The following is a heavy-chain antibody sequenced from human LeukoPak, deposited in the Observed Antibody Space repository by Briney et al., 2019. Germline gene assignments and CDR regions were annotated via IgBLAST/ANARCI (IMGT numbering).Heavy chain of an antibody. Sequence: GGSLRLSCAASGFTFSRSWMNWVRQAPGKGLEWVASIKQDGSEKYYVDSVKGRFTISRDNAKNSLYLQMNSLRDEDTAVYYCAKGGKWDVTPFDYWGQGTLVTVSS. V-gene: IGHV3-7*03. CDR1: GFTFSRSW. D-gene: IGHD1-26*01. CDR3: AKGGKWDVTPFDY. J-gene: IGHJ4*02. CDR2: IKQDGSEK.